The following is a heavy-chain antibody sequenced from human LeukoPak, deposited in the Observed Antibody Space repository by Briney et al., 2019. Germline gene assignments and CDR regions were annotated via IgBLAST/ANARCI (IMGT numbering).Heavy chain of an antibody. CDR1: GGSISSSSYY. CDR3: ARLRITMVRGVIFDY. V-gene: IGHV4-39*07. Sequence: PAETLSLTCTVSGGSISSSSYYWGWIRQPPGKGLEWIGSIYYSGSTYYNPSLKSRVTISVDTSKNQFSLKLSSVTAADTAVYYCARLRITMVRGVIFDYWGQGTLVTVSS. CDR2: IYYSGST. D-gene: IGHD3-10*01. J-gene: IGHJ4*02.